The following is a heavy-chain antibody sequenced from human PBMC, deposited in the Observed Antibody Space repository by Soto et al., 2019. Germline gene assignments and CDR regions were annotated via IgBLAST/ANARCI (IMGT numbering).Heavy chain of an antibody. CDR1: GYTFTSYG. CDR3: ARDGAIVGATPEPPYYYYGMDV. Sequence: QVQLVQSGAEVKKPGASVKVSCKASGYTFTSYGISWVRQAPGQGLEWMGWISAYNGNTNYAQQLQGRVTMTTDTSTSTAYMELRSLRSDDTAVYYCARDGAIVGATPEPPYYYYGMDVWGQGTTVTVSS. V-gene: IGHV1-18*01. CDR2: ISAYNGNT. D-gene: IGHD1-26*01. J-gene: IGHJ6*02.